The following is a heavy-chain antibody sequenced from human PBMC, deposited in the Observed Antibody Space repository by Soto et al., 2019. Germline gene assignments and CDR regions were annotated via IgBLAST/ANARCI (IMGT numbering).Heavy chain of an antibody. V-gene: IGHV4-59*01. D-gene: IGHD6-13*01. Sequence: LELLPLTRTVLGGSIINYYWSWIRQHPGKGLEWIGYIYYSGSTNYNPSLKSRVTISVDTSKNQFSLKLSSVTAADTAVYYCARSSLLYSSSWYDYWGQGTLVTLSS. CDR1: GGSIINYY. J-gene: IGHJ4*02. CDR2: IYYSGST. CDR3: ARSSLLYSSSWYDY.